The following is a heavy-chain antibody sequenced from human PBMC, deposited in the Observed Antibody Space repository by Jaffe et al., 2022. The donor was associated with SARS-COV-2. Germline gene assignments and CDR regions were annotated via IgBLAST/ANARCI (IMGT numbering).Heavy chain of an antibody. CDR2: LSGSSSYI. V-gene: IGHV3-21*02. CDR1: GFTFSNYG. D-gene: IGHD3-22*01. Sequence: EVQLVESGGGLVKPGGSLRLSCEASGFTFSNYGMNWVRQAPGKGLEWVSGLSGSSSYIYYADAVKGRFTISRDNAKKSLYLQMNSLRAEDTAVYYCARKGPYYYDNSGNYRLFDAFEMWGQGTTVTVSS. CDR3: ARKGPYYYDNSGNYRLFDAFEM. J-gene: IGHJ3*02.